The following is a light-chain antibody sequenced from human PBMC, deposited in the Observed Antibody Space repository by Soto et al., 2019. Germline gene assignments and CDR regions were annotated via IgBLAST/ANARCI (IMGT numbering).Light chain of an antibody. Sequence: DIQMTQSPSSLYASVGDRVTITCQASQDISNYLNWYQQKPGKAPKLLIYDASNLETGVPSRFSGSGSGTDFTFTISRLQPEDIATYYCQQYDNLPLTFGGGTKVEIK. CDR1: QDISNY. V-gene: IGKV1-33*01. CDR2: DAS. CDR3: QQYDNLPLT. J-gene: IGKJ4*01.